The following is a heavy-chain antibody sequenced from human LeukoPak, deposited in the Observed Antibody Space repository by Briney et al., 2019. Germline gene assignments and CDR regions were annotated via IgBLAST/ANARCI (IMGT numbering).Heavy chain of an antibody. CDR3: ASRYSSGWYYGMDV. D-gene: IGHD6-19*01. J-gene: IGHJ6*04. V-gene: IGHV4-34*01. Sequence: SETLSLTCAVYGGSFSGYYWSWIRQPPGKGLEWIGEINHGGSTNYNPSLKSRVTISVDTSKNQFSLKLSSVTAADTAVYYCASRYSSGWYYGMDVWGKGTTVTVSS. CDR2: INHGGST. CDR1: GGSFSGYY.